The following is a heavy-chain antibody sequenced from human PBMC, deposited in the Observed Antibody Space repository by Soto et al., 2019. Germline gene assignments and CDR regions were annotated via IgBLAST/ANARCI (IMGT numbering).Heavy chain of an antibody. CDR1: GFTFSTYW. Sequence: EVQLVESGGGLVQPGGSLRLSCAASGFTFSTYWMHWVRQAPGKGLVWVSRINSDGSSTNYADSVKGRFTISRDNAKNTLSLQMNSLRAEDTAVYYCARGQAGQCSYWGQGTLVTVPS. V-gene: IGHV3-74*01. CDR3: ARGQAGQCSY. CDR2: INSDGSST. J-gene: IGHJ4*02. D-gene: IGHD3-10*02.